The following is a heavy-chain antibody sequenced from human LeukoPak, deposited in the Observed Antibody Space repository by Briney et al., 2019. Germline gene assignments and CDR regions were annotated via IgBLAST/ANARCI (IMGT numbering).Heavy chain of an antibody. J-gene: IGHJ4*02. CDR2: ISYDGSNK. Sequence: HSGRSPRLSCAASGFTFNNYGMHWLRQAPGKGLEWVAFISYDGSNKYYADSVKGRFTISRDNSKNTMYLQMSSLRGEDTAVYYCAKGYGSGSYIFDYWGQGTLVTVSS. CDR1: GFTFNNYG. D-gene: IGHD3-10*01. V-gene: IGHV3-30*18. CDR3: AKGYGSGSYIFDY.